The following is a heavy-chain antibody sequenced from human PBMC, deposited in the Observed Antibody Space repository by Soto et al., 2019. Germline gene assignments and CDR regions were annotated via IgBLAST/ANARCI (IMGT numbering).Heavy chain of an antibody. J-gene: IGHJ5*02. CDR2: IRAYNGNT. CDR1: GGTFSSYA. CDR3: ARSPTAILGDNWFDP. D-gene: IGHD2-2*02. V-gene: IGHV1-18*01. Sequence: QVPLVQSGAEVKKPGSSVKFSCQASGGTFSSYAISWVRQAPGQGLEWMGWIRAYNGNTNYAQKLQGRVTMTTDTSTSTAYMELRSLRSDDTAVYYCARSPTAILGDNWFDPWGQGTLVTGSS.